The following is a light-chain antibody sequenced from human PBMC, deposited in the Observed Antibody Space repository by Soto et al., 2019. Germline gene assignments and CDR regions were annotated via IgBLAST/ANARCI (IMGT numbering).Light chain of an antibody. CDR3: QQLYSYPFT. CDR1: QGISSY. CDR2: AAS. V-gene: IGKV1-9*01. J-gene: IGKJ3*01. Sequence: DIQLTQSPSFLTASVGDRVTITCRASQGISSYLAWYQQKPGKAPKLLIYAASSLQSGVPSRFSVSGSGTEFPLPISILQPEYFSIYYCQQLYSYPFTFGPWPKVHIK.